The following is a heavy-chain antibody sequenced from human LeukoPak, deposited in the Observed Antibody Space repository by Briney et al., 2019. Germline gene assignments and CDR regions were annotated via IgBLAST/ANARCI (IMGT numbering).Heavy chain of an antibody. D-gene: IGHD3-9*01. CDR2: IYVTGT. J-gene: IGHJ4*02. Sequence: SETLSLTCTVSGGSIGTYYWSWVRQSPGTGLEWIGYIYVTGTRYNPYLQSRVTISVDTSKNQFSLKLSSVTAADTAVYYCARGTRYFDWWDYWGQGTLVTVSS. V-gene: IGHV4-59*01. CDR1: GGSIGTYY. CDR3: ARGTRYFDWWDY.